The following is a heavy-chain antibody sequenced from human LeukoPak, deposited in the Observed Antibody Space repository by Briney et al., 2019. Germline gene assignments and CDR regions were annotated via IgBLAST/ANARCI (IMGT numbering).Heavy chain of an antibody. CDR2: IYYSGST. V-gene: IGHV4-39*07. CDR3: ARVGVADNYYYYYMDV. J-gene: IGHJ6*03. CDR1: GGSITSNSYY. Sequence: PSETLSLTCTVSGGSITSNSYYWGWIRQPPGNGLEWIGSIYYSGSTYYNPSLKSRVTISVDTSKNQFSLKLSSVTAADTAVYYCARVGVADNYYYYYMDVWGKGTTVTVSS. D-gene: IGHD2-15*01.